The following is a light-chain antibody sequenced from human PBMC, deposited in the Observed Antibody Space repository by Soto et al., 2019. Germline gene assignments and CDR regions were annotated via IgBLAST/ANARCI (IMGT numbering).Light chain of an antibody. CDR2: LDX. V-gene: IGLV1-40*01. Sequence: QSVLTQPPSVSGAPGQTVTISCTGSSSNIGARYDVHWYRQLPVTAPILLIYLDXNRXXXXXXXFSGSKSGTSASLAITGXXXXXXXXXXCQSYDISLSGWVFDGGTQLTVL. CDR1: SSNIGARYD. J-gene: IGLJ3*02. CDR3: QSYDISLSGWV.